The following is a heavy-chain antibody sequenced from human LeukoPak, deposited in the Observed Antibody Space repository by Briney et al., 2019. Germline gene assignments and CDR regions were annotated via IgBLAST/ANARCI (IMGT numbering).Heavy chain of an antibody. Sequence: GGSLRLSCAASGFTFSRYTMNWVRQAPGKGLEWVSSISSSSTYIYYADSLRGRFTISRRDDRNSLYLQVDSLKVEDTAVYYCARDAAMVGTTGDSWFDPWGQGTLVTVAS. V-gene: IGHV3-21*01. J-gene: IGHJ5*02. D-gene: IGHD1-26*01. CDR1: GFTFSRYT. CDR2: ISSSSTYI. CDR3: ARDAAMVGTTGDSWFDP.